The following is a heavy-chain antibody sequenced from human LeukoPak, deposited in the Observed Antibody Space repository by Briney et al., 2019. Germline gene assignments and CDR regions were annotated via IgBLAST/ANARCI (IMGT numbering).Heavy chain of an antibody. CDR3: AREDHSNYNY. V-gene: IGHV3-7*03. Sequence: GGSLRLSCAASGFPFSSYWMSWVRQAPGKGLEWVANIKQDGGETFYVDSVKGRFTISRDNAKNLLYLQMNSLRAEDTAVYYCAREDHSNYNYWGQGTLVTVSS. D-gene: IGHD4-11*01. CDR2: IKQDGGET. J-gene: IGHJ4*02. CDR1: GFPFSSYW.